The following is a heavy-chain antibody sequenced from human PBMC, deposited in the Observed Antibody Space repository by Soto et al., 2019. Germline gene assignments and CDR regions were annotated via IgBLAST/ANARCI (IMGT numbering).Heavy chain of an antibody. CDR2: ISYSGNT. CDR3: ARVWGGAFDI. Sequence: PSETLSLTCTVSGGSISSYYWSWIRQPPGKGLEWIGYISYSGNTNYNPSLKSRVTISGDTSNNQFSLKLSSVTAADTAVYYCARVWGGAFDIWGQGTMVTVSS. D-gene: IGHD3-10*01. CDR1: GGSISSYY. J-gene: IGHJ3*02. V-gene: IGHV4-59*01.